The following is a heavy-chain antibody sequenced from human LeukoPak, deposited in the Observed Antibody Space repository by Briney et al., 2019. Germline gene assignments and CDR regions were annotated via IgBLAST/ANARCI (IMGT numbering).Heavy chain of an antibody. CDR2: ISGNGYST. V-gene: IGHV3-23*01. CDR3: AKVNWCSASCADA. Sequence: GGSLRLSCAASGFTFSSDDMNWVRQAPGKGLEWVSGISGNGYSTHYADSVKGRFTISRDNSKNTLSLQMNSLRAEDTAVYYCAKVNWCSASCADAWGQGTLVTVSS. D-gene: IGHD2-2*01. CDR1: GFTFSSDD. J-gene: IGHJ4*02.